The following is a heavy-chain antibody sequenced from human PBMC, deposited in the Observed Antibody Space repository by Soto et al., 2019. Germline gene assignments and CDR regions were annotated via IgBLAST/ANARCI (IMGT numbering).Heavy chain of an antibody. CDR2: IFSNDEK. V-gene: IGHV2-26*01. CDR1: GFSLSNPDMG. J-gene: IGHJ4*02. Sequence: QVTLKESGPVLVKPTEPLTLTCTVSGFSLSNPDMGVSWIRQPPGKALEGLAHIFSNDEKSYSTSLKSSLSISKDTSKSQVVLTMTNIDPVDTATYYCARMVRIVGATYYFDYWGQGTLVTVSS. CDR3: ARMVRIVGATYYFDY. D-gene: IGHD1-26*01.